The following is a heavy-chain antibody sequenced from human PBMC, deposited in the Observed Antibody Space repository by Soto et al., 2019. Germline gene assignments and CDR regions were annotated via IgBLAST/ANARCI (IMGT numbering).Heavy chain of an antibody. Sequence: QITLKESGPTLVKPTQTLTLTCTFSGFSLSTSGVGAGWIRQPPGKALEWLALIYWDDHKRYSPSLKSRLTLTKHTAKDPVVLTMTTMDPVDTATYYCEHSYRLGPTDHWGQGTLVTVSS. D-gene: IGHD6-19*01. V-gene: IGHV2-5*02. J-gene: IGHJ4*02. CDR2: IYWDDHK. CDR1: GFSLSTSGVG. CDR3: EHSYRLGPTDH.